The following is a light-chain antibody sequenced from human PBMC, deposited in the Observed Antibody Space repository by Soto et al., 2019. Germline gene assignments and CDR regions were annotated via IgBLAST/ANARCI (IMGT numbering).Light chain of an antibody. CDR2: KDS. Sequence: DIQMTQSPSTLSASVGDRVTITCRASQSISSWLAWYQQKPGKDPKLLIYKDSSLESVVPSRFSGSGSGTEFTLTISSLQPDDFATYYCQQYNSYSPYTFGQGTKLEIK. V-gene: IGKV1-5*03. CDR3: QQYNSYSPYT. J-gene: IGKJ2*01. CDR1: QSISSW.